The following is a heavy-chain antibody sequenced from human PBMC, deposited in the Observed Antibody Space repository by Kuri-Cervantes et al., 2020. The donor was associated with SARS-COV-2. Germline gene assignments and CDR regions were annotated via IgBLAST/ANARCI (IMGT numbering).Heavy chain of an antibody. Sequence: GESLKISCAASGFTFSSYDMHWVRQATGKGLEWVSAIGTAGDTYYPGSVKGRFTISRDNAKNSLYLQMNSLRPEDTALYYCAKDGGPYGGNSLDYWGQGTLVTVSS. CDR2: IGTAGDT. CDR1: GFTFSSYD. V-gene: IGHV3-13*04. CDR3: AKDGGPYGGNSLDY. J-gene: IGHJ4*02. D-gene: IGHD4-23*01.